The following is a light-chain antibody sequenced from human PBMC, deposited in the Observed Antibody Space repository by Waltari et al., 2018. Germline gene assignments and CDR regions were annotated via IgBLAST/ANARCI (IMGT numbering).Light chain of an antibody. CDR2: HDS. J-gene: IGLJ2*01. CDR3: QAWDSSTGI. CDR1: KLGDKY. Sequence: SYELTQSASVSVSPGQTASITCSGGKLGDKYSSWYQQKPCQFPVLVMYHDSKRPSGIPERLAWSNSWNTATLTNSGTEAMDEADYDCQAWDSSTGIFGGGTKLTVL. V-gene: IGLV3-1*01.